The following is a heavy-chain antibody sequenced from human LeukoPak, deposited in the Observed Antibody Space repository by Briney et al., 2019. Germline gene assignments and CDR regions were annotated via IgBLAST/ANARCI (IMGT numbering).Heavy chain of an antibody. CDR3: ARSNREFASGSGDY. D-gene: IGHD3-10*01. V-gene: IGHV3-7*05. CDR2: INQDGSEK. J-gene: IGHJ4*02. Sequence: GGSLRLSCAASGFPFSSHWMSWVRQAPGKGLEWVANINQDGSEKYYVDSVKGRFSISRDNAKSSLYLQMNSLRAEDTAVYYCARSNREFASGSGDYWGQGTLVTVSS. CDR1: GFPFSSHW.